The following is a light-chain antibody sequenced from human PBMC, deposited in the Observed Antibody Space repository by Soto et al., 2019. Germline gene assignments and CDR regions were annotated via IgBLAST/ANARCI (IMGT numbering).Light chain of an antibody. V-gene: IGKV3-20*01. J-gene: IGKJ2*01. CDR1: QSISSSY. CDR2: GVS. Sequence: EIVLTQSPGTLSLSPGERATLSCRASQSISSSYLDWYQQKPGQAPRLLIYGVSNRATGIPDRFSGSESRADFTLTISRLAPEDFAVYSCQLHGDSPPGYTFGQGTKLEIK. CDR3: QLHGDSPPGYT.